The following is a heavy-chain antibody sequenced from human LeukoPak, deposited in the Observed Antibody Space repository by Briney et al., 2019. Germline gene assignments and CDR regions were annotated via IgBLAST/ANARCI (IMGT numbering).Heavy chain of an antibody. CDR3: ARAFNYDSSGYYPRAFDI. CDR2: IYSGGST. V-gene: IGHV3-53*04. CDR1: GFTFSSHS. J-gene: IGHJ3*02. D-gene: IGHD3-22*01. Sequence: GGSLRLSCAASGFTFSSHSMNWVRQAPGKGLEWVSLIYSGGSTYYADSVKGRFTISTHNSKNTLYLQMNSLRAEDTAVYYCARAFNYDSSGYYPRAFDIWGQGTMVTVSS.